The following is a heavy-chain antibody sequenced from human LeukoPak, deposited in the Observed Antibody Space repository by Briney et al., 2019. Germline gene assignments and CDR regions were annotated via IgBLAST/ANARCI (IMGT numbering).Heavy chain of an antibody. V-gene: IGHV4-34*01. Sequence: SETLSLTCAVYGGSFSGYYWSWIRQPPGKGLEWIGEINHSGSTNYNPSLKSRVTISVDTSKNQFSLKLSSVTAADTAVYYCARVGYSSSWYYYYYYYGMDVWGQGTTVTVSS. CDR3: ARVGYSSSWYYYYYYYGMDV. D-gene: IGHD6-13*01. CDR1: GGSFSGYY. J-gene: IGHJ6*02. CDR2: INHSGST.